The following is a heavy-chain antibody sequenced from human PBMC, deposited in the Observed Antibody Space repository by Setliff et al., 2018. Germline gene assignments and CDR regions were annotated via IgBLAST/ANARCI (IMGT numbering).Heavy chain of an antibody. CDR1: GGSISSSSYY. V-gene: IGHV4-39*07. D-gene: IGHD1-26*01. Sequence: SETLSLTCTVSGGSISSSSYYWGWIRQPPGKGLEWIGSIHYSGSTYYNPSLKSRVTIAIDTSKNQFSLKLSSVTAADTAVYYCARGGDSGSYFLANHDAFDIWGQGTMVTVSS. J-gene: IGHJ3*02. CDR2: IHYSGST. CDR3: ARGGDSGSYFLANHDAFDI.